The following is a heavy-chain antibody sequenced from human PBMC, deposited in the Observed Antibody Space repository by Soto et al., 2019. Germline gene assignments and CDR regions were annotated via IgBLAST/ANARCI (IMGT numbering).Heavy chain of an antibody. CDR3: VKDGSSGWPYYYGMDV. CDR2: ISYDGRNK. CDR1: GFSFSVYG. J-gene: IGHJ6*02. Sequence: GGSLRLSCETSGFSFSVYGMHWVRQAPGKGLEWVAVISYDGRNKYYADSVKGRFTISRDNSKNTLYLQMSSLRAEDTAVYYCVKDGSSGWPYYYGMDVWGQGTTVTVSS. D-gene: IGHD6-19*01. V-gene: IGHV3-30*18.